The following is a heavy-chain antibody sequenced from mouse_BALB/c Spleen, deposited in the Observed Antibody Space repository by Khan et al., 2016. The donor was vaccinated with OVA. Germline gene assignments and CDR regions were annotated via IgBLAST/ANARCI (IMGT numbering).Heavy chain of an antibody. CDR3: AIEGYYGSRRAWFAY. V-gene: IGHV1-80*01. CDR2: IYPGDGNT. Sequence: QVQLKESGAELVRPGSSVKISCKASGYAFSSYWMNWVKQRPGQGLEWIGQIYPGDGNTYYNGKFKGKATLTADRSSSTAYMQLTRLTSEDSAVYFEAIEGYYGSRRAWFAYWGQGTLVTVSA. CDR1: GYAFSSYW. D-gene: IGHD1-1*01. J-gene: IGHJ3*01.